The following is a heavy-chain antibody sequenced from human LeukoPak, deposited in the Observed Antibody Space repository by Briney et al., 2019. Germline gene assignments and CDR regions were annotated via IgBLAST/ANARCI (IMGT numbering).Heavy chain of an antibody. CDR1: GGSFSGYY. Sequence: SETLSLTCAVYGGSFSGYYWSWIRQPPGKGQEWIGEINHSGSTNYNPSLKSRVTISVDTSKNQFSLKLSSVTAADTAVYYCARDSSSSGPWGQGTLVTVSS. CDR2: INHSGST. V-gene: IGHV4-34*01. CDR3: ARDSSSSGP. D-gene: IGHD6-6*01. J-gene: IGHJ5*02.